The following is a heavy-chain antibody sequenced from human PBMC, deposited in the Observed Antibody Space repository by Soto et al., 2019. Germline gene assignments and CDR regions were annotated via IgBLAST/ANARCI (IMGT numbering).Heavy chain of an antibody. CDR2: ISAYNGNT. CDR1: GYTFTSYG. D-gene: IGHD3-22*01. J-gene: IGHJ4*02. CDR3: ARLGSSGYYPFSRGFYAPPPDY. V-gene: IGHV1-18*01. Sequence: QVQLVQSGAEVKKPGASVKVSCKASGYTFTSYGISWVRQAPGQGLEWMGWISAYNGNTNYAQKLQGRVTMTTDTPTSTAYMELRSLRSDDTAVYYCARLGSSGYYPFSRGFYAPPPDYWGQGPLVTVSS.